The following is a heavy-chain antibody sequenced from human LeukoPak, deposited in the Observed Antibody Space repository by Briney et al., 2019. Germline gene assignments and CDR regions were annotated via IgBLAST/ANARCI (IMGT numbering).Heavy chain of an antibody. CDR1: GFTFSSYSM. J-gene: IGHJ4*02. D-gene: IGHD6-19*01. CDR3: AREESSGWYYFDY. Sequence: GSLRLSCAASGFTFSSYSMNWVRQAPGKGLEWIGEIYHSGSTNYNPSLKSRVTISVDKSKNQFSLKLSSVTAADTAVYYCAREESSGWYYFDYWGQGTLVTVSS. V-gene: IGHV4-4*02. CDR2: IYHSGST.